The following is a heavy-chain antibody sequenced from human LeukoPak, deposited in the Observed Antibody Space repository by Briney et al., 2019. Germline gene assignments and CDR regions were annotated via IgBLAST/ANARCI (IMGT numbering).Heavy chain of an antibody. CDR1: GGSISSYY. J-gene: IGHJ4*02. Sequence: SETLSLTCTVSGGSISSYYWNWIRQPPGKGLEWIGEINHSGSTNYNPSLKSRVTISVDTSTNQFSLKLRSVTAADTAVYYCARRRGYSYGWYYFDYWGQGTLVTVSS. CDR2: INHSGST. D-gene: IGHD5-18*01. V-gene: IGHV4-34*01. CDR3: ARRRGYSYGWYYFDY.